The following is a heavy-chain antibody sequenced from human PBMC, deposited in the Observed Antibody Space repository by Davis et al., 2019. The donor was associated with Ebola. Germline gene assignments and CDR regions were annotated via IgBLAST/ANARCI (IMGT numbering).Heavy chain of an antibody. Sequence: GESLKISCAASGFTFTSYAMSWVRQAPGKGLEWVSAISTSGGSTYYADSVKGRFTISRDNAKNTLYLQMNSLRDEDTAVYYCAKLDYNDSYFQDWGQGTLVTVSS. J-gene: IGHJ1*01. V-gene: IGHV3-23*01. CDR1: GFTFTSYA. CDR2: ISTSGGST. CDR3: AKLDYNDSYFQD. D-gene: IGHD4-17*01.